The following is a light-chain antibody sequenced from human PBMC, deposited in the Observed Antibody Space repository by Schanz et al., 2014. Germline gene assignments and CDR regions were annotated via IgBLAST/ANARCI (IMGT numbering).Light chain of an antibody. CDR3: QQRHRWPLT. V-gene: IGKV3D-20*02. Sequence: EIVLTQSPGTLSFSPGERATLSCRASQSVSSSYLAWYQQKPGQAPRLLIYGASSRATGIPDRFSGSGSGTDFTLTISRLEPEDFAVYYCQQRHRWPLTFGGGTKVETK. J-gene: IGKJ4*01. CDR2: GAS. CDR1: QSVSSSY.